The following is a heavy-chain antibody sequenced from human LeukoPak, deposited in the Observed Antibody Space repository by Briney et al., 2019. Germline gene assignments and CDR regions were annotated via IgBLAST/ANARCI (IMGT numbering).Heavy chain of an antibody. J-gene: IGHJ4*02. CDR3: ARGGGSSWCLDC. CDR1: GFTFSSYG. CDR2: IWYDGSDK. V-gene: IGHV3-33*01. Sequence: GGSLRLSCAASGFTFSSYGMHWVRQAPGKGLEWVAVIWYDGSDKYYADSVKGRFTISRDNSKNTLHLQMNSLRVEDTAVYYCARGGGSSWCLDCWGQGTLVTVSS. D-gene: IGHD6-13*01.